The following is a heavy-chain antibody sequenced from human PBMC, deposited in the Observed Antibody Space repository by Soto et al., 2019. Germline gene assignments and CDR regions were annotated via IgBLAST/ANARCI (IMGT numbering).Heavy chain of an antibody. V-gene: IGHV4-34*01. J-gene: IGHJ4*02. CDR1: GGSFSGYY. CDR2: IYHSGGT. Sequence: SETLSLTCAVYGGSFSGYYWSWIRQPPGKGLEWIGEIYHSGGTNYNPSLKSRVTISVRSKNQFSLNLNSVTAADTAVYFCARGLTGTRRHPGYWGQGTLVTVSS. D-gene: IGHD1-7*01. CDR3: ARGLTGTRRHPGY.